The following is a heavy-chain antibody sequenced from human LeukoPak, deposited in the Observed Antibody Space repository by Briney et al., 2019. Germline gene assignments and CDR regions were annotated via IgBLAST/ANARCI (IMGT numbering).Heavy chain of an antibody. CDR1: GYTFTSYY. V-gene: IGHV1-46*01. CDR2: INPSGGST. D-gene: IGHD2-8*02. CDR3: ARAGTDNWFDP. J-gene: IGHJ5*02. Sequence: ASVKVSCKASGYTFTSYYMHWVRQAPGQGLEWMGIINPSGGSTSYAQKFQGRVTMTRDTFTSTVYMELSSLRSEDTAVYYCARAGTDNWFDPWGQGTLVTVSS.